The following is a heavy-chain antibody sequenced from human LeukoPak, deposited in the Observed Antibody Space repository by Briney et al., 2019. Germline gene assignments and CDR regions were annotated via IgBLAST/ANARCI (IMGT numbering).Heavy chain of an antibody. CDR3: AKEVGTWNLVN. V-gene: IGHV3-23*01. Sequence: PGGSLRLSCAASGFSVSSNYMSWVRQAPGKGLDWVSFISVSGGSTYYADSVKGRFTISRDNSKNTLYLQMNSLRAEDTAVYYCAKEVGTWNLVNWGQGTLVTVSS. CDR2: ISVSGGST. D-gene: IGHD1-7*01. J-gene: IGHJ4*02. CDR1: GFSVSSNY.